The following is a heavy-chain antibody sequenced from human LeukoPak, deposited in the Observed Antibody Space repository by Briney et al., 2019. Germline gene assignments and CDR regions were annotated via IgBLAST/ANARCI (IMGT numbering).Heavy chain of an antibody. CDR2: ISWNSGSI. Sequence: SLRLSCAASGFTFDDYAMHWVRQAPGKGLEWVSGISWNSGSIGYADSVKGRFTISRDNAKNSLYLQMNSLRAEDTALYYCAKDGYSSGWFLDYWGQGTLVTVSS. CDR1: GFTFDDYA. CDR3: AKDGYSSGWFLDY. J-gene: IGHJ4*02. V-gene: IGHV3-9*01. D-gene: IGHD6-19*01.